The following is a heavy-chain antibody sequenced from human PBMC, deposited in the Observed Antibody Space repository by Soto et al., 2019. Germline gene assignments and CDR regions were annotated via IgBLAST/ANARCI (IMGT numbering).Heavy chain of an antibody. V-gene: IGHV3-23*01. D-gene: IGHD2-2*01. CDR3: AKVGVPAARAFADY. Sequence: EVHLLESGGGLVQPGGSLRLSCAASGFTFSSYAMSWVRQAPGKGLEWVSAISGSGGSTYYTDSVKGRFTISRDNSKNTLYLQMNSLRAEDTAVYYCAKVGVPAARAFADYWGQGTLVTVSS. J-gene: IGHJ4*02. CDR1: GFTFSSYA. CDR2: ISGSGGST.